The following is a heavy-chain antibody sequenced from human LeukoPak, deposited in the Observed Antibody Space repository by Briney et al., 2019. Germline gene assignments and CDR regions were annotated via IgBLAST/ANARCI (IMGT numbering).Heavy chain of an antibody. CDR2: IYHSGST. D-gene: IGHD2-15*01. J-gene: IGHJ6*03. V-gene: IGHV4-30-2*01. CDR1: GGSISSGGYY. Sequence: SETLSLTCAVSGGSISSGGYYWSWIRQPPGKGLEWIGYIYHSGSTYYNPSLKSRVTISVDRSKNQFSLKLSSVTAADTAVYYCARVGGLEVVAANYMDVWGKGTTVTVSS. CDR3: ARVGGLEVVAANYMDV.